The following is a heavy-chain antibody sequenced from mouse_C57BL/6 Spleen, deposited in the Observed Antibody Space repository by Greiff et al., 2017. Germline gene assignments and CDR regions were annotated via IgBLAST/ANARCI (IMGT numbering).Heavy chain of an antibody. J-gene: IGHJ4*01. CDR3: ARDPGWDYAMDY. CDR1: GFTFSSYA. CDR2: ISDGGSYT. D-gene: IGHD3-1*01. V-gene: IGHV5-4*01. Sequence: EVQRVESGGGLVKPGGSLKLSCAASGFTFSSYAMSWVRQTPEKRLEWVATISDGGSYTYYPDNVKGRFTISRDNAKNNLYLQMSHLKSEDTAMYYCARDPGWDYAMDYWGQGTSVTVSS.